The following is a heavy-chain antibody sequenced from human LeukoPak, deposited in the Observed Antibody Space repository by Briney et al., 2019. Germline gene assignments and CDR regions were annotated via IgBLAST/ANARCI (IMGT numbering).Heavy chain of an antibody. V-gene: IGHV3-23*01. CDR1: GFTFSSYA. Sequence: GGSLRLSCAASGFTFSSYAMSWVRQAPGKGLEGVSAISGSGGSTYYADSVKGRFTISRDNSKNTLYLQMNSLRAEDTTVYYCAKDSYGDYLDYWGQGTLVTASS. CDR3: AKDSYGDYLDY. D-gene: IGHD4-17*01. J-gene: IGHJ4*02. CDR2: ISGSGGST.